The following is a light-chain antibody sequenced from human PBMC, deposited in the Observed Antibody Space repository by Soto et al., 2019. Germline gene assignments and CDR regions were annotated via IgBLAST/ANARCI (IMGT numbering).Light chain of an antibody. CDR3: QQYKSYPLT. CDR2: KAS. Sequence: DIQMTQSPSTLSASVGDRVTITCRASQSINSWLAWYQQKPGKAPKLLIYKASTLQSGVPSRFSGSGSGTEFTLTISSLLPDDFATDYCQQYKSYPLTFGGGTEVEIK. V-gene: IGKV1-5*03. CDR1: QSINSW. J-gene: IGKJ4*01.